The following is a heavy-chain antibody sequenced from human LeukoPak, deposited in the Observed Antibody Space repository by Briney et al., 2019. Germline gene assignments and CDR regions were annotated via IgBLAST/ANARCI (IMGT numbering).Heavy chain of an antibody. V-gene: IGHV1-46*01. Sequence: ASVKVSCKASGCTFTNYYMNWVRQAPGQGLEWMGIINPSGGSTSYAQNFQGRVTVTRDTSTSTVYMELSSLRSEETDMYYCAREGEIGYDLSDYWGQGTLVTVSS. J-gene: IGHJ4*02. CDR2: INPSGGST. D-gene: IGHD5-12*01. CDR1: GCTFTNYY. CDR3: AREGEIGYDLSDY.